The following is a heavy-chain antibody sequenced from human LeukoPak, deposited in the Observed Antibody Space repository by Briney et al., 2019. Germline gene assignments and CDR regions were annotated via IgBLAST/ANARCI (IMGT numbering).Heavy chain of an antibody. D-gene: IGHD3-10*01. CDR1: GGSISSYY. CDR3: ATTYYYGSGSYSLVY. CDR2: IYYSGST. Sequence: PSETLSLTCTVSGGSISSYYWSWIRQPPGKGLEWIGYIYYSGSTNYYPSLKNRVTISEDTSKNQFSLKLSSVTAADTALYYCATTYYYGSGSYSLVYWGQGTLVTVSS. J-gene: IGHJ4*02. V-gene: IGHV4-59*01.